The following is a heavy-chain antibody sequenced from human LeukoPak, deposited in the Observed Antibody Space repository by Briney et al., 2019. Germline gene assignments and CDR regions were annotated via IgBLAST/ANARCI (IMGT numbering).Heavy chain of an antibody. V-gene: IGHV4-34*01. D-gene: IGHD6-19*01. CDR2: IHHSEST. Sequence: SETLPHTRVVNVGSLLGYYWSWIRQPPAKGLEWIGEIHHSESTYYNPSLKSRVTISVDTSKNQYSLKLSSETAADTAVYYCARDGWVLFFDYWGQGTLVTVAT. CDR3: ARDGWVLFFDY. CDR1: VGSLLGYY. J-gene: IGHJ4*02.